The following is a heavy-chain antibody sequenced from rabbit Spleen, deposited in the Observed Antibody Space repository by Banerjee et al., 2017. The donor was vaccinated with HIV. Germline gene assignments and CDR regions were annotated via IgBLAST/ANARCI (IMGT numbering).Heavy chain of an antibody. CDR3: ARDGDDDMGDFDL. CDR2: IGIAGGSP. CDR1: GFSFSGSYW. Sequence: QEQLEESGGDLVKPEGSLTLTCTASGFSFSGSYWICWVRQAPGKGLEWIACIGIAGGSPGYASWAKGRFTISKTSSTTVTLQMTSLTGADTATYFRARDGDDDMGDFDLWGPGTLVTVS. D-gene: IGHD2-1*01. V-gene: IGHV1S45*01. J-gene: IGHJ4*01.